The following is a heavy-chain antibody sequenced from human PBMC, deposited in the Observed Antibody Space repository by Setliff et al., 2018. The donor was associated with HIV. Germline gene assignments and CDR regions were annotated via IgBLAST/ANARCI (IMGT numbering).Heavy chain of an antibody. CDR3: AREIGDYYDSSGYYPPTDYYYGMDV. J-gene: IGHJ6*02. V-gene: IGHV4-4*08. Sequence: SETLSLTCTVSGGSISFSDWSWIRRPPGKGLEWIGCIYTSGNTKYDPSLKSRVTMTTDTSTSTAYMELRSLRSEDTAVYYCAREIGDYYDSSGYYPPTDYYYGMDVWGQGTTVTVSS. CDR1: GGSISFSD. D-gene: IGHD3-22*01. CDR2: IYTSGNT.